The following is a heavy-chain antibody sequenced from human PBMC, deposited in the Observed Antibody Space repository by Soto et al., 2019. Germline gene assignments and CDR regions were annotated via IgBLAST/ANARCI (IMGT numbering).Heavy chain of an antibody. CDR1: GGSFSGYY. CDR3: ARGYPEYYDFWSGYLVRGNFAY. V-gene: IGHV4-34*01. D-gene: IGHD3-3*01. J-gene: IGHJ4*02. Sequence: SETLSLTCAVYGGSFSGYYWSWIRQPPGKGLEWIGEINHSGSTNYNPSLKSRVTISVDTSKNQFSLKLSSVTAADTAVYYCARGYPEYYDFWSGYLVRGNFAYWGQGTLVTVSS. CDR2: INHSGST.